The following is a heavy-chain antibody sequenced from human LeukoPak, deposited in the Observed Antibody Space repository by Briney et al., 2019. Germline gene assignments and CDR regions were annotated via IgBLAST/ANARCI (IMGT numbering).Heavy chain of an antibody. V-gene: IGHV3-9*01. CDR3: AKANALGSSGCDY. J-gene: IGHJ4*02. CDR1: GFTFDDYA. CDR2: ISWNSGSI. Sequence: GRSLRLSCAASGFTFDDYAMHWVRQAPGKGLEWVSGISWNSGSIGYADSVKGRFTISRDNAKNSLYLQMNSLRAEDTALYYCAKANALGSSGCDYWGQGTLVTVSS. D-gene: IGHD6-19*01.